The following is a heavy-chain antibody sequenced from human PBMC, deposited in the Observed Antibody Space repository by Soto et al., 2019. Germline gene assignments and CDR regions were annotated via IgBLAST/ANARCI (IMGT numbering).Heavy chain of an antibody. CDR2: INPNSGGT. CDR1: GYTFTGYY. CDR3: ARGVMITFGGVISDDAFDI. J-gene: IGHJ3*02. Sequence: QVQLVQSGAEVKKPGASVKVSCKASGYTFTGYYMHWVRQAPGQGLEWMGWINPNSGGTNYAQKVQGRVTMTRDTSISTAYMELSRLRSDDTAVYYCARGVMITFGGVISDDAFDIWGQGTMVTVSS. D-gene: IGHD3-16*02. V-gene: IGHV1-2*02.